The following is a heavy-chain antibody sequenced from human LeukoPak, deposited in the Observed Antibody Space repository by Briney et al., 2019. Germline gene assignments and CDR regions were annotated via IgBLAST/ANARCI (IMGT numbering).Heavy chain of an antibody. D-gene: IGHD3-10*01. CDR3: AREGYYGSGSPPSLYFDY. J-gene: IGHJ4*02. CDR1: GFTFSSYG. Sequence: PGRPLRLSCAASGFTFSSYGMHWVRQAPGKGLEWVAVTSSDLNVKLYADSVKGRFTISRDNSRSTLYLQMNSLRPEDTAIYYCAREGYYGSGSPPSLYFDYWGQGTLVTVSS. CDR2: TSSDLNVK. V-gene: IGHV3-30*03.